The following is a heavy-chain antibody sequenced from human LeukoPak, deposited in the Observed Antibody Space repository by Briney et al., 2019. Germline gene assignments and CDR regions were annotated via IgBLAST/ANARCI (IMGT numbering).Heavy chain of an antibody. CDR3: ARTAQYYDILTGYYTFDY. D-gene: IGHD3-9*01. V-gene: IGHV1-2*02. CDR1: GYTFTGYY. J-gene: IGHJ4*02. CDR2: INPNSGGT. Sequence: ASVKVSCKASGYTFTGYYMHWVRQAPGPGLEWMGWINPNSGGTNYAQKFQGRVTMTRDTSISTAYMELRSLRSDDTAVYYCARTAQYYDILTGYYTFDYWGQGTLVTVSS.